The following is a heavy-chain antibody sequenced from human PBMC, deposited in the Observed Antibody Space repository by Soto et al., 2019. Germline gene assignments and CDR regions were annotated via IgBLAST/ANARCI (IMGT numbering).Heavy chain of an antibody. J-gene: IGHJ6*02. CDR3: AGLNYDILTGSSQPPPYYYGMDV. CDR1: GGSISSSSYY. Sequence: PSETLSLTCTVSGGSISSSSYYWGWTRQPPGKGLEWIGSIYYSGSTYYNPSLKSRVTISVDTSKNQFSLKLSSVTAADTAVYYCAGLNYDILTGSSQPPPYYYGMDVWGQGTTVTVSS. V-gene: IGHV4-39*01. D-gene: IGHD3-9*01. CDR2: IYYSGST.